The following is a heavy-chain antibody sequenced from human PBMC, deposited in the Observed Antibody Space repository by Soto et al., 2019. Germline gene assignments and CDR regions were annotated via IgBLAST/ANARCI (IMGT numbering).Heavy chain of an antibody. V-gene: IGHV3-23*01. CDR2: ITGGGDST. J-gene: IGHJ6*01. CDR1: GSAFSNYA. D-gene: IGHD2-15*01. CDR3: AKGPCRTRSCYGREDV. Sequence: EVQLLESGGGLVQPGGSLRLSCAASGSAFSNYAMSWVRQAPGKGLEWVSAITGGGDSTFYADSVNGRFTISRDNTKNNRHLQMDSLRADDTELHYYAKGPCRTRSCYGREDVWGQGTTVIVYS.